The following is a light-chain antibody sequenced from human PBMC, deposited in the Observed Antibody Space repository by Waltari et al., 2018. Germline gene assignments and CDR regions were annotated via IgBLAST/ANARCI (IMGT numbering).Light chain of an antibody. CDR2: AAS. Sequence: DIQMTQSPSSLSASVGDRVTITCRASQSISSYLNWYQQKPGKAPKLLIYAASSWQSGVPSRVSGSGSGTDVTLTISSLQPEDVATYYCQQYHTNPATFGQGTKVEIK. J-gene: IGKJ1*01. CDR1: QSISSY. V-gene: IGKV1-39*01. CDR3: QQYHTNPAT.